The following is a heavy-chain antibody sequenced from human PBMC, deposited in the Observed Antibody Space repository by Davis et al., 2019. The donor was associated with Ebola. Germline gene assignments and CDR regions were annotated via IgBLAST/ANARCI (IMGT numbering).Heavy chain of an antibody. J-gene: IGHJ6*02. CDR1: GFRVSGPY. Sequence: GESLKISCAASGFRVSGPYMSWVRQAPGKGLEWVSVIYTGGRTYYTDSVKGRFTISRDNAKNSLYLQMNSLRDEDTAVYYCARVITTVTDRYYYYGMDVWGQGTTVTVSS. CDR2: IYTGGRT. CDR3: ARVITTVTDRYYYYGMDV. D-gene: IGHD4-17*01. V-gene: IGHV3-66*01.